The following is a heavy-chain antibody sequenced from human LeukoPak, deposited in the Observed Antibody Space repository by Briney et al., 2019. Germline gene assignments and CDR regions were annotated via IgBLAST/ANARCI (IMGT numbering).Heavy chain of an antibody. Sequence: SETLSLTCAVSAYSISSDYYWGWIRQPPGKGLEWIGNIYHSGDTYYNPSLKSRVTISVDTSKNQFSLKLNSVTAADTAVYCCAGATPFASVQHCFDYWGQGTLVTVSS. D-gene: IGHD2-21*01. CDR3: AGATPFASVQHCFDY. CDR1: AYSISSDYY. V-gene: IGHV4-38-2*01. J-gene: IGHJ4*02. CDR2: IYHSGDT.